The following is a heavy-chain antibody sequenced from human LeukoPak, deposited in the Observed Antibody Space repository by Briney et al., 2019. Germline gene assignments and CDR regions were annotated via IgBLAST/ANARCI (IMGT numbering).Heavy chain of an antibody. CDR1: GGSFSGYY. J-gene: IGHJ4*02. CDR2: INHSGST. D-gene: IGHD1-26*01. Sequence: PSETLSLTCAVYGGSFSGYYWSWIRQPPGKGLEWIGEINHSGSTNYNPSLKSRVTISVDTSKNQFSLKLSSVTAADTAVYYCARVGGATTLPDYWGQGTLVTVSS. CDR3: ARVGGATTLPDY. V-gene: IGHV4-34*01.